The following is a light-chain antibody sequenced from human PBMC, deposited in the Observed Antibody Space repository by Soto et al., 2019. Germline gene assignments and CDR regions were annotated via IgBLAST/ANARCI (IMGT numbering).Light chain of an antibody. CDR3: KCNLRLQIP. J-gene: IGKJ5*01. CDR2: GAS. Sequence: IVMTRSQATLSLSPGDHATLSCRASQSVSSNLAWYQQKPGQAPRLLIYGASTRATGIPARFSGSGSGTDFHRTISMMEHAYRAVLSCKCNLRLQIPIGHGTR. V-gene: IGKV3-15*01. CDR1: QSVSSN.